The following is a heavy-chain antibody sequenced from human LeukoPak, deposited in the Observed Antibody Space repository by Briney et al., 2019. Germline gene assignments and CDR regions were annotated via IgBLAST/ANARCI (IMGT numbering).Heavy chain of an antibody. CDR3: AREASAAGSWFDR. V-gene: IGHV1-18*04. CDR2: ISAYNGNT. Sequence: GASVRVSSKASGYTFTIYGISWVRQGPGQGLGWMGWISAYNGNTNYAQKLQGRVTITTDTSTSTAYMELRSLRSDDTAVYYCAREASAAGSWFDRWGQGTLVTVSS. D-gene: IGHD6-13*01. J-gene: IGHJ5*02. CDR1: GYTFTIYG.